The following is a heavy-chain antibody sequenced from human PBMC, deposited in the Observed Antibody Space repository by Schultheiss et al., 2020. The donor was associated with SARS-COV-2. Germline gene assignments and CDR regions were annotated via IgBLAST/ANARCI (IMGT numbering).Heavy chain of an antibody. V-gene: IGHV4-39*07. CDR3: ARDVFRTVTTPYYMDV. D-gene: IGHD4-11*01. Sequence: SETLSLTCTVSGGSISSSSYYWGWIRQPPGKGLEWIGSIYYSGSTNYNPSLKSRVTISVDTSKNQFSLKLSSVTAADTAVYYCARDVFRTVTTPYYMDVWGKGTTVTVSS. CDR2: IYYSGST. J-gene: IGHJ6*03. CDR1: GGSISSSSYY.